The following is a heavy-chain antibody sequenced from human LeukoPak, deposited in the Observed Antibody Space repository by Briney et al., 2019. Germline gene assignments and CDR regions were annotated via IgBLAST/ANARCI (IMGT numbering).Heavy chain of an antibody. CDR3: ARENSNSWYLDY. D-gene: IGHD6-13*01. J-gene: IGHJ4*02. Sequence: SETLSLTCTVPGGPIRTYYWSWIRQPPGKGLEWIGYIYNSGSTNYNPSLKSRVTISVDTSKNQFSLKLSSVTAADTAVYYCARENSNSWYLDYWGQGTLVTVSS. CDR2: IYNSGST. CDR1: GGPIRTYY. V-gene: IGHV4-59*01.